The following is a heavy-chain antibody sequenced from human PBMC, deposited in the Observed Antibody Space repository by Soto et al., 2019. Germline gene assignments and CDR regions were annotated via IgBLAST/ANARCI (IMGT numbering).Heavy chain of an antibody. J-gene: IGHJ6*02. D-gene: IGHD4-17*01. V-gene: IGHV3-48*02. CDR3: ARVKSRTVTTGTDV. Sequence: GGSLRLSCAASGFTFSSYSMNWVRQAPGKGLEWVSYISSSSSTIYYADSVKGRFTISRDNAKNSLYLQMNSLRDEDTAVYYCARVKSRTVTTGTDVWGQGTTVTVSS. CDR2: ISSSSSTI. CDR1: GFTFSSYS.